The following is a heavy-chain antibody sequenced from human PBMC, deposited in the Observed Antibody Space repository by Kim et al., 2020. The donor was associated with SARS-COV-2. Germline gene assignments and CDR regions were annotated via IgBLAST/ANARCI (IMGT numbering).Heavy chain of an antibody. Sequence: GGSLRLSCAASGFTFSSYGMHWVRQAPGKGLEWVAVISYDGTNKYYADSVKGRFTISRDNSKNTLYLQMNSLRAEDTALYYCAKDFGCRGGNCNSWRPPHYSYGMAVWGQGTTVTVSS. CDR3: AKDFGCRGGNCNSWRPPHYSYGMAV. CDR1: GFTFSSYG. V-gene: IGHV3-30*18. CDR2: ISYDGTNK. J-gene: IGHJ6*02. D-gene: IGHD2-15*01.